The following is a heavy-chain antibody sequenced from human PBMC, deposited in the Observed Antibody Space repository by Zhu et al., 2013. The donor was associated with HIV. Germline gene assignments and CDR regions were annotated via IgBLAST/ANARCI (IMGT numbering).Heavy chain of an antibody. CDR1: GATFSSYT. D-gene: IGHD4-17*01. J-gene: IGHJ4*02. CDR2: LIPIFRTT. V-gene: IGHV1-69*01. Sequence: QVQLVQSGAEMKKPGSSVKVSCKVSGATFSSYTIDWVRQTPGQGLEWMGSLIPIFRTTQYAQKFQGRVTLTADESTDTAYLDLSSLGIEDTGVYYCGMTTVTSFDYWGQGTLVTVSS. CDR3: GMTTVTSFDY.